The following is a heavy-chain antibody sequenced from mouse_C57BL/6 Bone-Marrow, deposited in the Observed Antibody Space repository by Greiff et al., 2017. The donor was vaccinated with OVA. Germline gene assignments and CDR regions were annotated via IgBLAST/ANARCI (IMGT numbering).Heavy chain of an antibody. Sequence: QVQLQQSGAELVRPGASVTLSCKASGYTFTDYEMHWVKQTPVHGLEWIGAIDPETGGTAYNQKFKGQAILTADKSSSSAYMELRSLTSEDSAVYYCTRFDGYPYYFDYWGQGTTLTVSS. J-gene: IGHJ2*01. CDR2: IDPETGGT. CDR3: TRFDGYPYYFDY. D-gene: IGHD2-3*01. CDR1: GYTFTDYE. V-gene: IGHV1-15*01.